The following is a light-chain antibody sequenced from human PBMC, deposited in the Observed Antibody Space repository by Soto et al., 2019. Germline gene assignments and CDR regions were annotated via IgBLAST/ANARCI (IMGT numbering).Light chain of an antibody. CDR1: SSDVGSYNL. CDR2: EVS. V-gene: IGLV2-23*02. Sequence: QSALTQAASGLGSPGQSITISCTVTSSDVGSYNLVSCYQQHPGKAPKLMIYEVSKRPSGVSNRFSGSKSGNTASLTISGLQAEDEADYYCCSYAGSSTFVFGTGTRSAS. J-gene: IGLJ1*01. CDR3: CSYAGSSTFV.